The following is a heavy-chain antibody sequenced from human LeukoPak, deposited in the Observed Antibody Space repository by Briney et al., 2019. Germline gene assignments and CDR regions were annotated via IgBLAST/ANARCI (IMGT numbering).Heavy chain of an antibody. CDR1: GFTVSSNY. D-gene: IGHD3-10*02. V-gene: IGHV3-48*03. Sequence: GGSLRLSCAASGFTVSSNYVTWVRQAPGKGLEWVSYISSSGSTIYYADSVKGRFTISRDNAKNSLYLQMNSLRAEDTAVYYCAELGITMIGGVWGKGTTVTISS. J-gene: IGHJ6*04. CDR3: AELGITMIGGV. CDR2: ISSSGSTI.